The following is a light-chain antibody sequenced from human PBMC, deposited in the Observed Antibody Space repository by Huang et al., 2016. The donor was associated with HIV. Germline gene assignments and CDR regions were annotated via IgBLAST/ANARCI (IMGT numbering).Light chain of an antibody. CDR2: TAS. J-gene: IGKJ2*01. V-gene: IGKV1-5*03. CDR3: QQYNRFYT. CDR1: QSVGNW. Sequence: DIQMTQSPSTLSASVGDRVTITCRAIQSVGNWLSWYQQKPGQAPKLLIYTASTLQNGVTSRFSGSGSETEFTLTINSLQPDDFATYYCQQYNRFYTFGQGTRLDIK.